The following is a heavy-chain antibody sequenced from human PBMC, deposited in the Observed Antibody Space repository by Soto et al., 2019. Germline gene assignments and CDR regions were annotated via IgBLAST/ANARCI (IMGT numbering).Heavy chain of an antibody. D-gene: IGHD1-26*01. V-gene: IGHV1-18*04. CDR3: ARSWELLHYFDY. Sequence: QVQLVQSGAEVKKPGASVKVSCKASGYTFTSYGFSWVRQAPGQGLEWMGWISAYNANTNYAENLQGRVTLTTDTTTSTAYMELRSLRSDDXXVYXCARSWELLHYFDYWGQGTLVTVSS. CDR2: ISAYNANT. J-gene: IGHJ4*02. CDR1: GYTFTSYG.